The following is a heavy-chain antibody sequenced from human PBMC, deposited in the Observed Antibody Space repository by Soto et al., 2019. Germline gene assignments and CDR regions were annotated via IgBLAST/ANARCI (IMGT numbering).Heavy chain of an antibody. CDR2: ISAYNGNT. J-gene: IGHJ3*02. V-gene: IGHV1-18*01. Sequence: QVQLVQSGAEVKKPGASVKVSCKASGYTFTSYGISWVRQAPGQGLEWMEWISAYNGNTNYAQKLQGRVTMTTDTSTSTAYMELRSLRSDDTAVYYCARDWPITIFGVVTHDAFDIWGQGTMVTVSS. CDR1: GYTFTSYG. D-gene: IGHD3-3*01. CDR3: ARDWPITIFGVVTHDAFDI.